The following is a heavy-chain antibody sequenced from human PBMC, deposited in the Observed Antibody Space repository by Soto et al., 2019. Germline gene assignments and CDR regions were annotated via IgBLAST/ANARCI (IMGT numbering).Heavy chain of an antibody. V-gene: IGHV1-69*13. CDR2: IIPIFGTP. J-gene: IGHJ6*02. CDR3: ARERYVGYCITTTCPKPFYYYAMDV. Sequence: SVKVSCKASGGTFTNYAFSWVRQAPGQGLEWMGGIIPIFGTPDYAQKFQGRVTITADESTRTASMELSSLRSDDTAVYYCARERYVGYCITTTCPKPFYYYAMDVWGQGTTVTASS. D-gene: IGHD2-2*01. CDR1: GGTFTNYA.